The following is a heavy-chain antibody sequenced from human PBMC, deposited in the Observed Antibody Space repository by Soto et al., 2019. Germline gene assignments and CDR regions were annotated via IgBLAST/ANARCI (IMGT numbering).Heavy chain of an antibody. D-gene: IGHD6-19*01. CDR2: ISGSGGST. CDR1: GFTFSSYA. V-gene: IGHV3-23*01. J-gene: IGHJ4*02. CDR3: AKENRAYSSGWPRPFDY. Sequence: GGSLRLSCAASGFTFSSYAMSWVRQAPGKGLEWVSAISGSGGSTNYADSVKGRFTISRDNSKNTLYLQMNSLRAEDTAVYYCAKENRAYSSGWPRPFDYWGQGTLVTVSS.